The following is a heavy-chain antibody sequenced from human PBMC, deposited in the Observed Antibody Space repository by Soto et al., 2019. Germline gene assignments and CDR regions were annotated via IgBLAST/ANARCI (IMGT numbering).Heavy chain of an antibody. CDR3: ARDPDYYDSSGYPDFDY. CDR1: GFTFSSYW. D-gene: IGHD3-22*01. J-gene: IGHJ4*02. Sequence: GGSLRLSCAASGFTFSSYWMHWVRQAPGKGLVWVSRINSDGSSTSYADSVKGRFTISRDNAKNTLYLQMNSLRAEDTAVYYCARDPDYYDSSGYPDFDYWGQGTLVTVSS. CDR2: INSDGSST. V-gene: IGHV3-74*01.